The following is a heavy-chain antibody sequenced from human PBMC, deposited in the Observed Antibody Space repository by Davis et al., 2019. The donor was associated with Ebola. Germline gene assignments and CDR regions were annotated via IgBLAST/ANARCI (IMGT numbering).Heavy chain of an antibody. D-gene: IGHD2-15*01. CDR2: VSGSGGHT. Sequence: GESLKISCVVSGFSFDNSWMTWVRQAPGKGLEWVSTVSGSGGHTHYSDSVRGRFTISRDNSKNTLYLQMNSLRAEDTATYYCARYCHYPDCSYFDFWGQGTVVAVSS. J-gene: IGHJ4*02. CDR1: GFSFDNSW. V-gene: IGHV3-23*01. CDR3: ARYCHYPDCSYFDF.